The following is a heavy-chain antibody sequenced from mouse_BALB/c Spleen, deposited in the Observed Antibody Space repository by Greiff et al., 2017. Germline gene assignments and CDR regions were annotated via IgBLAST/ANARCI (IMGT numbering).Heavy chain of an antibody. CDR2: IYPYNGGT. V-gene: IGHV1S29*02. CDR3: AREDTEDDYYEADLDY. D-gene: IGHD2-3*01. CDR1: GYTFTDYT. Sequence: EVQLQQSGPELVKPGASVKISCKASGYTFTDYTMHWVKQSHGKSLEWIGYIYPYNGGTGYNQKFKGKATLTVDNSSSTAYMHLNSLTSEDSAVYYWAREDTEDDYYEADLDYWGQGTSVTVSS. J-gene: IGHJ4*01.